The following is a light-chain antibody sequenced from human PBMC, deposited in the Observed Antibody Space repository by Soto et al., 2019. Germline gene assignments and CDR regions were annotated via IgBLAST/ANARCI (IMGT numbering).Light chain of an antibody. CDR3: HSYDSSLSGYV. V-gene: IGLV1-40*01. CDR2: GNS. Sequence: QAVVTQPPSVSGAPGQRVTISCTGSSSKIGAGYDVHWYQQLPGTAPKLLIYGNSNRPSGVPDRFSGSKSGTSASLAITGLQAEDEADYYCHSYDSSLSGYVFGTGTKLTVL. J-gene: IGLJ1*01. CDR1: SSKIGAGYD.